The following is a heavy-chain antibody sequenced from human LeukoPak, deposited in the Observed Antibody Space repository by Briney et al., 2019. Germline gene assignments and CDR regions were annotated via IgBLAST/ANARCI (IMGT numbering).Heavy chain of an antibody. D-gene: IGHD4-17*01. CDR1: GGSISSYY. CDR2: IKQDGSEK. Sequence: ETLSLTCTVSGGSISSYYWSWLRQPPGKGLEWVANIKQDGSEKYYVDSVKGRFTISRDNAKNSLYLQMNSLRAEDTAVYYCARDKVDGDSYFDSWGQGALVTVSS. CDR3: ARDKVDGDSYFDS. V-gene: IGHV3-7*01. J-gene: IGHJ4*02.